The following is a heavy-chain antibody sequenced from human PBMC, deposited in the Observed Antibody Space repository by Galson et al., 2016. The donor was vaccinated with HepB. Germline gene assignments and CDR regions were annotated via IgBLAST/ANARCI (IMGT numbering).Heavy chain of an antibody. CDR3: ARGRGGYTSSSYRFDP. CDR2: ISLRSTII. J-gene: IGHJ5*02. D-gene: IGHD2-2*01. Sequence: SLRLSCAASGFPFSTQSMTWVRQAPGKELEWVSYISLRSTIIYYADSVQGRFTISRDNAKNSLHLQMNSLRDEDTAVYYCARGRGGYTSSSYRFDPWGQGTLVTVSS. V-gene: IGHV3-21*01. CDR1: GFPFSTQS.